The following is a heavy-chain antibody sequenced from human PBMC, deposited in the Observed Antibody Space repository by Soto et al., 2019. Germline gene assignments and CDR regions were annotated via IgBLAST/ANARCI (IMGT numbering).Heavy chain of an antibody. J-gene: IGHJ4*02. D-gene: IGHD2-2*01. Sequence: PGGSLRLSCAASGFTFSAHYMDWVRQAPGKGLEWVGRTRNRANGYTTEYAASVKGRFTISRDSSNNSLYLQMNRLKTDDTAVYYCTRGSPYAWRSFDSWGQGTLVTVSS. CDR3: TRGSPYAWRSFDS. CDR1: GFTFSAHY. V-gene: IGHV3-72*01. CDR2: TRNRANGYTT.